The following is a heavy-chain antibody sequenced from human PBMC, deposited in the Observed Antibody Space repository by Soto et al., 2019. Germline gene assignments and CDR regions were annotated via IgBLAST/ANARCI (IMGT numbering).Heavy chain of an antibody. V-gene: IGHV3-15*01. CDR1: GFTFSDGW. CDR3: TTDRGIKEKVSFAS. Sequence: EVQLVESGGGLVEPGGSLRLTCAASGFTFSDGWMSWVRQAPGKGVEWLGRIKSKRDGGSADYAAPVKGRVSISRDDSKSMVYFQMTSLKTEDTAVYYCTTDRGIKEKVSFASWGQGILVTVCS. J-gene: IGHJ4*02. CDR2: IKSKRDGGSA.